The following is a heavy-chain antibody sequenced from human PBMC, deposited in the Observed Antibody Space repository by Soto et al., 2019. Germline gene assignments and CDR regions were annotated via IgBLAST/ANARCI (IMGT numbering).Heavy chain of an antibody. CDR2: VIPIFGTA. J-gene: IGHJ5*02. CDR1: GGTFSSYA. V-gene: IGHV1-69*01. Sequence: QVQLVQSGAEVKKPGSSVKVSCKASGGTFSSYAISWVRQAPRQGREWMGGVIPIFGTANYAQKFQGRVTITADESTSTAYMELSSRRSEDRAVYHCARVPPGEGCDPWGQGTLVTVSS. CDR3: ARVPPGEGCDP.